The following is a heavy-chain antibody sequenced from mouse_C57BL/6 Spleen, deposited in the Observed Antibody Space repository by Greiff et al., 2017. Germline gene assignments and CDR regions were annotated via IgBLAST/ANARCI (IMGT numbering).Heavy chain of an antibody. D-gene: IGHD1-1*01. CDR2: SRNKANDYTT. CDR3: ARGSNYWYFDV. Sequence: EVQVVESGGGLVQSGRSLRLSCATSGFTFSDFYMEWVRQAPGKGLEWIAASRNKANDYTTEYSASVKGRFIVSRDTSQSILYLQMNALRAEDTAIYYCARGSNYWYFDVWGTGTTVTVSS. CDR1: GFTFSDFY. V-gene: IGHV7-1*01. J-gene: IGHJ1*03.